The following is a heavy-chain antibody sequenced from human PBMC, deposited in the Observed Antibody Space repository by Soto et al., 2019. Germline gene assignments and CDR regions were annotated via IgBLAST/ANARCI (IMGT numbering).Heavy chain of an antibody. CDR2: IIPIFGIA. J-gene: IGHJ4*02. D-gene: IGHD1-1*01. CDR3: AAPSFFSYKGYFDY. V-gene: IGHV1-69*17. CDR1: GGTFSSYA. Sequence: SVKVSCKASGGTFSSYAISWVRQAPGQGLEWMGGIIPIFGIANYAQKFQGRVTLTADTSTSTAYMELSSLRSEDTAVFYCAAPSFFSYKGYFDYWGQGTLVTVSS.